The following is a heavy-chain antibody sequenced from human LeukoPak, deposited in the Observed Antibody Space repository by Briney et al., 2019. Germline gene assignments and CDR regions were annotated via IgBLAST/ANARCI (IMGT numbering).Heavy chain of an antibody. CDR1: GGSFSGYH. Sequence: SETLSLTCAVYGGSFSGYHWSWIRQPPGKGLEWIGEINHSGSTNYNPSLKSRVTISVDTSKNQFSLKLSSVTAADTAVYYCAGTRTRYYDILTGYFYWGQGTLVTVSS. CDR2: INHSGST. V-gene: IGHV4-34*01. J-gene: IGHJ4*02. CDR3: AGTRTRYYDILTGYFY. D-gene: IGHD3-9*01.